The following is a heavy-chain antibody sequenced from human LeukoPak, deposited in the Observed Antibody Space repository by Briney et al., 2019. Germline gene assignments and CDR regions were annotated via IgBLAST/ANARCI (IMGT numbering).Heavy chain of an antibody. CDR1: GYSISSGYY. CDR3: ARRSGNVFDY. Sequence: SETLSLTCAVSGYSISSGYYWGWIRQPPGKGLEWIGSIYHSGSTYYNPSLKSRVTISVDTSKNQFSLKPSSVTAADTAVYYCARRSGNVFDYWGQETLVTVSS. J-gene: IGHJ4*02. V-gene: IGHV4-38-2*01. CDR2: IYHSGST. D-gene: IGHD1-1*01.